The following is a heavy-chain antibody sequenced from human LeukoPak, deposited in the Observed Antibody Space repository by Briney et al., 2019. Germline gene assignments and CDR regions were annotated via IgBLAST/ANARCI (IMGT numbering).Heavy chain of an antibody. CDR3: ARGLTEYYYDSSGSTPPGY. J-gene: IGHJ4*02. D-gene: IGHD3-22*01. CDR2: ISAYNGNT. CDR1: GYTFTSYG. Sequence: ASVKVSCKASGYTFTSYGISWVRQAPGQGLEWMGWISAYNGNTNYAQKLQGRATMTTDTSTSTAYMELRSLRSDDTAVYYCARGLTEYYYDSSGSTPPGYWGQGTLVTVSS. V-gene: IGHV1-18*01.